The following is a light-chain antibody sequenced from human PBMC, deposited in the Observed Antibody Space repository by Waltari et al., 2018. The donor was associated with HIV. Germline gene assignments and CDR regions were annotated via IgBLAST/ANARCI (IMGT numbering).Light chain of an antibody. J-gene: IGKJ4*01. V-gene: IGKV1-9*01. CDR3: QQSNSYPLT. Sequence: DIQLTQSPSFLSASVGDRVTITCRASQHISTYVAWYQQKPGKAPNLLIYSTSILRTGVPSRFSGSGSGTEFTLTVTNLQPEDFALYYCQQSNSYPLTFGGGTRVEIK. CDR1: QHISTY. CDR2: STS.